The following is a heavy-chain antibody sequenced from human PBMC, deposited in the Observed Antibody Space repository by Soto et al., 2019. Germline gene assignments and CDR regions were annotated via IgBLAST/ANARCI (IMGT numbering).Heavy chain of an antibody. CDR3: ARRRASDYGGNHHPYYFDR. CDR2: ISYSGRT. D-gene: IGHD4-17*01. CDR1: GASIITDNYF. Sequence: SETLSLTCTVSGASIITDNYFWVWIRQSPRRGLELIGSISYSGRTYDNPSLQSGVTISIDASKNQFSLKLTSVTTADTAVYYCARRRASDYGGNHHPYYFDRWGQGALVTVSS. J-gene: IGHJ4*02. V-gene: IGHV4-39*01.